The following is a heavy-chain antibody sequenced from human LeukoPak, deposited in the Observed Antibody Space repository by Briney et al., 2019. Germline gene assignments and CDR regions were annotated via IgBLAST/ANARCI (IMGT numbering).Heavy chain of an antibody. CDR1: GFTFSSYG. D-gene: IGHD3-3*01. J-gene: IGHJ4*02. CDR2: IRYDGSNK. CDR3: AKDPRSGSTFGVVIRFFDY. V-gene: IGHV3-30*02. Sequence: GGSLRLSCAASGFTFSSYGMRWVRLAPGKGLEWVAFIRYDGSNKYYADSVKGRFTISRDNSKNTLYLQINSLRAEDTAVYYCAKDPRSGSTFGVVIRFFDYWGQGTLVTVSS.